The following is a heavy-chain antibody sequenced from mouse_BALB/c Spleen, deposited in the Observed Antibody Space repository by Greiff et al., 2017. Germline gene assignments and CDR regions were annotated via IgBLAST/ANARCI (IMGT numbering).Heavy chain of an antibody. V-gene: IGHV1S137*01. Sequence: QVQLKESGAELVRPGVSVKISCKGSGYTFTDYAMHWVKQSHAKSLEWIGVISTYYGDASYNQKFKGKATMTVDKSSSTAYMELARLTSEDSAIYYCARSDYDYDAAYWGQGTLVTVSA. CDR2: ISTYYGDA. CDR3: ARSDYDYDAAY. J-gene: IGHJ3*01. D-gene: IGHD2-4*01. CDR1: GYTFTDYA.